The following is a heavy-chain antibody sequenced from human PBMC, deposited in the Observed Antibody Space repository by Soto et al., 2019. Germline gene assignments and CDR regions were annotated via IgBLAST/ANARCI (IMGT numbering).Heavy chain of an antibody. CDR1: GGSISSGSYY. CDR3: ARGGTGYYYNAMDV. CDR2: IYYSGST. J-gene: IGHJ6*02. D-gene: IGHD3-16*01. V-gene: IGHV4-31*03. Sequence: QVQLQESGPGLVKPSQTLSLTCTVSGGSISSGSYYWSWIRQHPGKGLEWIGYIYYSGSTYYNPPLKGRVTISVDTSKTQFSLKLSSVTAADTAVYYCARGGTGYYYNAMDVWGQGTTVTVSS.